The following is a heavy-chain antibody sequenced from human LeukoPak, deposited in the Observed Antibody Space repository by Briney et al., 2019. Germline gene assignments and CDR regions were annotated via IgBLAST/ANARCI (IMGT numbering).Heavy chain of an antibody. Sequence: SETLSLTCAVSGYSISSGYFWGWMRQPPGKGLEWIGSIYHSGTTYYNPSLKSRVTISVDTSKNQFSLRLSSVTAADTAVYYCARPPDYSNYGAAFTYWGQGTLVTVSS. V-gene: IGHV4-38-2*01. D-gene: IGHD4-11*01. J-gene: IGHJ4*02. CDR1: GYSISSGYF. CDR3: ARPPDYSNYGAAFTY. CDR2: IYHSGTT.